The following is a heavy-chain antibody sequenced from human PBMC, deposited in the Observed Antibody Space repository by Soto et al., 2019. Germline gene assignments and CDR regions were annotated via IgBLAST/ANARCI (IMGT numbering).Heavy chain of an antibody. CDR1: VGTFSSYA. Sequence: GXSVKFSCKASVGTFSSYAISWVRQAPGQGLEWMGGIIPIFGTANYAQKFQGRVTITADKSTSTAYMELSSLRSEDTAVYYCARKPPMVRGVITHAHAFDIWGQGAMVTVSS. CDR2: IIPIFGTA. D-gene: IGHD3-10*01. CDR3: ARKPPMVRGVITHAHAFDI. V-gene: IGHV1-69*06. J-gene: IGHJ3*02.